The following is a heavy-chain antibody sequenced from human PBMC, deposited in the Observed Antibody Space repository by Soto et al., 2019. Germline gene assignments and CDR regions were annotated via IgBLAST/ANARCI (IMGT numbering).Heavy chain of an antibody. CDR1: GLAFSRSW. D-gene: IGHD4-17*01. Sequence: VQLVQSGGGLVQPGGSLRLSCAASGLAFSRSWMNWVRQAPGKGLEWVASINPGSSEIYYLDSVRGRFTVSRANDLNYMCLEVNSLRAEDTATYYCSLIPTYYGDYNFDTWGQGTPVTVSS. V-gene: IGHV3-7*03. J-gene: IGHJ4*02. CDR2: INPGSSEI. CDR3: SLIPTYYGDYNFDT.